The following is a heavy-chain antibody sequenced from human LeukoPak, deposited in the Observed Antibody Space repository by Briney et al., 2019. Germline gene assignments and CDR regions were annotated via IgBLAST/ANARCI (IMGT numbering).Heavy chain of an antibody. CDR1: GFTFSSYA. CDR3: AKASHCSSTSCYTEGY. CDR2: ISGSGGST. J-gene: IGHJ4*02. D-gene: IGHD2-2*02. V-gene: IGHV3-23*01. Sequence: GGSLRLSCAASGFTFSSYAMSWVRQAPGKGLEWVSAISGSGGSTYYADSVKGRFTISRDNSKNTLYLQMNSLRAEDTAVYYCAKASHCSSTSCYTEGYWGQGTQVTVSS.